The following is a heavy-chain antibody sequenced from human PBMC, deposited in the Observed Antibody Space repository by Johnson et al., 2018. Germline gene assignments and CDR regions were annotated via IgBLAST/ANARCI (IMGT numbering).Heavy chain of an antibody. CDR2: ISYDGSNK. J-gene: IGHJ6*03. V-gene: IGHV3-30-3*01. D-gene: IGHD3-10*01. CDR1: GFTFSSYA. Sequence: QVQLVESGGGVVQPGRSLRLSCAASGFTFSSYAMHWVRQAPGKGMEWVAVISYDGSNKYYADSVKGRFTISRDNSKNTLDLQMNSLRAEDTGVYDCARDLRLLWFGESNGDYYMDVWGQGTTVTVSS. CDR3: ARDLRLLWFGESNGDYYMDV.